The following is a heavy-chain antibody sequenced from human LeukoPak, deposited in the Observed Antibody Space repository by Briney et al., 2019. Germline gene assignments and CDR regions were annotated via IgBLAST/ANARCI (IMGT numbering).Heavy chain of an antibody. D-gene: IGHD3-3*01. CDR2: IYSGGST. Sequence: GGSLRLSCAASGFTVSSNYMSWVRQAPGKGLEWVSVIYSGGSTYYADSVKSRFTTSRDNSKNTLYLQMNSLRAEDTAVYYCARASFCSGQGLYYYGMDVWGQGTTVTVSS. CDR1: GFTVSSNY. V-gene: IGHV3-53*01. CDR3: ARASFCSGQGLYYYGMDV. J-gene: IGHJ6*02.